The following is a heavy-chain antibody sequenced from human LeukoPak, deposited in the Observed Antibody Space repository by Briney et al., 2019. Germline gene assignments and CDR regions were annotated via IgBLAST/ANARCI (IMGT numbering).Heavy chain of an antibody. CDR2: ISGSGGST. CDR3: AKHPFGGYTDGYFDY. Sequence: GGSLRLSCAASGFTFSSYAMSWVRQAPGKGLEWVSVISGSGGSTYDADSVKGRFTISRDNSKNTLYLQMNSLRAEDTAVYCCAKHPFGGYTDGYFDYWGQGALVSVSS. V-gene: IGHV3-23*01. D-gene: IGHD5-18*01. J-gene: IGHJ4*02. CDR1: GFTFSSYA.